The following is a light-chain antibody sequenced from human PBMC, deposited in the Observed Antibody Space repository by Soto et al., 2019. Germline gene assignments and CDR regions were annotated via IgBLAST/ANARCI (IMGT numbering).Light chain of an antibody. V-gene: IGKV1-5*03. CDR3: PPFNRPPWT. J-gene: IGKJ1*01. CDR1: QSVSIW. CDR2: TSS. Sequence: TLCASKGDRVTIFYRASQSVSIWLAWYQQKPGRASKLLIYTSSILESGLPSRFSGSGSGTEFTITISSLQHDDFATYYCPPFNRPPWTFGQGTKVDIK.